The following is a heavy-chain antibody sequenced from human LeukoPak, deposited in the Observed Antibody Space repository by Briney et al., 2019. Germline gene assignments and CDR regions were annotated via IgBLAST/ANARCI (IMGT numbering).Heavy chain of an antibody. CDR2: INSDGSNT. Sequence: GGSLRLSCAASGFTFSSYWMHWVRQAPGKGLVWVSRINSDGSNTNYADSVKGRFTISRDNAKNTLYLQMNSLRAEDTAVYYCARARTGLDAFDIWGQGTMVTVSS. CDR3: ARARTGLDAFDI. CDR1: GFTFSSYW. V-gene: IGHV3-74*01. D-gene: IGHD1-1*01. J-gene: IGHJ3*02.